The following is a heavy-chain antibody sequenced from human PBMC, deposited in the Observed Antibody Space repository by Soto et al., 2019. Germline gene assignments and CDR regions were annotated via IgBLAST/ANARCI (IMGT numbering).Heavy chain of an antibody. V-gene: IGHV3-74*01. J-gene: IGHJ5*02. CDR3: AGGKDYGDFPA. CDR1: GFIFVSYW. Sequence: EVQLVESGGGLVQPGGSLRVSCEASGFIFVSYWMHWVRQVPGKGLVWISRINGDGSSTSYAESVKSRFTISRDNAKNTLYLQMNGLKAEDTAVYYCAGGKDYGDFPAWGQGTLVTVSS. D-gene: IGHD4-17*01. CDR2: INGDGSST.